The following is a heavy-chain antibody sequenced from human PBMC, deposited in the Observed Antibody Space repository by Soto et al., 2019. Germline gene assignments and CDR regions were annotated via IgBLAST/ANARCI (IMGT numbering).Heavy chain of an antibody. CDR2: ISGSGGSA. D-gene: IGHD3-10*01. V-gene: IGHV3-23*01. CDR3: AKVIYGSGSYYVSYYYGMDV. Sequence: GGSLRLSCAASGFTFSSYAMSWVRQAPGKGLEWVSAISGSGGSAYYADSVKGRFTISRGNSKNTLYLQMNSLRAEDTAVYYCAKVIYGSGSYYVSYYYGMDVWGKGTTVTVPS. CDR1: GFTFSSYA. J-gene: IGHJ6*04.